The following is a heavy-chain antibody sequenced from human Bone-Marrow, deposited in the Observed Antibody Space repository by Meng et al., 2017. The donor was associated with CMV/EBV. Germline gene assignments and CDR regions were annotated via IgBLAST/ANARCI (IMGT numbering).Heavy chain of an antibody. CDR2: IGRSGTDV. Sequence: EVQVVESGGGLVKPGGSLRLSCAVSQLIFSTYDMNWVRQAPGKGLEWVSSIGRSGTDVSYADSVKGRFTISRDIPKNSLYLQMNSLRAEDTAVYYCATDPNWGTLWGQGALVTVSS. J-gene: IGHJ4*02. V-gene: IGHV3-21*01. CDR1: QLIFSTYD. CDR3: ATDPNWGTL. D-gene: IGHD7-27*01.